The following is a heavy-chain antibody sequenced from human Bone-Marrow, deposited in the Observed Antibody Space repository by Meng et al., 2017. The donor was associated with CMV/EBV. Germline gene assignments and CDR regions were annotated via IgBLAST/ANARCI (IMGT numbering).Heavy chain of an antibody. Sequence: GGSLRLSCAASGFTFSSYAMHWVRQAPGKGLEWVAVISYDGSKKYYADSVKGRFTISRDNSKNTLYLQMTSLRAEDTAVCYCARVSPPSGYSSGWYSNYYYYGMDVWGQGTTVTVSS. J-gene: IGHJ6*02. D-gene: IGHD6-19*01. CDR3: ARVSPPSGYSSGWYSNYYYYGMDV. V-gene: IGHV3-30-3*01. CDR2: ISYDGSKK. CDR1: GFTFSSYA.